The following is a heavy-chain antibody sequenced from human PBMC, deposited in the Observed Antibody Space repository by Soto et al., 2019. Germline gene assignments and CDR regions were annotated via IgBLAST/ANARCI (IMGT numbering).Heavy chain of an antibody. Sequence: GASVKVSCKASGDTDTNYVISWVRQAPGQGLEWMGGIFPKFGTTYSAQKLQDRLTITADESTSTVYMQLSSLRLDDTAVYYCEAEMILGKLSVVWGKGTTATVPS. CDR1: GDTDTNYV. V-gene: IGHV1-69*13. D-gene: IGHD3-16*02. CDR3: EAEMILGKLSVV. CDR2: IFPKFGTT. J-gene: IGHJ6*03.